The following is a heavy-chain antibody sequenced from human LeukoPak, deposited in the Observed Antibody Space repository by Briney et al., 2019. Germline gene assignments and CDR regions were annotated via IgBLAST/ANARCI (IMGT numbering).Heavy chain of an antibody. D-gene: IGHD6-13*01. CDR1: GFTCSNYA. CDR3: ARGGAGTGRYFDI. J-gene: IGHJ2*01. CDR2: SSDSGIST. Sequence: GGSLRLSCVASGFTCSNYAMNWVRQAPGKGLGWVSRSSDSGISTYYADSVRGRFTISRHNSESTVFLQRNILRAEHTALYYCARGGAGTGRYFDIWGSDIVVGVSS. V-gene: IGHV3-23*01.